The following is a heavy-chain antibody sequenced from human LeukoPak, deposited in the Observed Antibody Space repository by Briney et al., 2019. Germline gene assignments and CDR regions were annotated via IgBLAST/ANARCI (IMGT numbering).Heavy chain of an antibody. V-gene: IGHV4-59*01. D-gene: IGHD6-13*01. CDR1: GGSISSYY. CDR3: ARGVYIAAAQYGY. J-gene: IGHJ4*02. CDR2: IYYSGTT. Sequence: ETLSLTCTVSGGSISSYYWSWIRQPPGKGLEWIGYIYYSGTTNYNPSLKSRVTIAVDTSKNQFSLKLSSVTAADTAVYYCARGVYIAAAQYGYWGQGTLVTVSS.